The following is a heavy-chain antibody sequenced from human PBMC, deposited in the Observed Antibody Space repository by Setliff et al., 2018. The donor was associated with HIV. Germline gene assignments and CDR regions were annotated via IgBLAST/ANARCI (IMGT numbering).Heavy chain of an antibody. CDR1: GFIFSSYA. J-gene: IGHJ4*02. CDR2: ISGSGGST. V-gene: IGHV3-23*01. Sequence: GGSLRLSCAASGFIFSSYAMSWVRQAPGKGLEWVSAISGSGGSTFYADSMEGRFTVSRDNSKNTVYLQMNSLRAEDTAVYYCAKEGVAGSTRFDYWGQGALVTVSS. CDR3: AKEGVAGSTRFDY. D-gene: IGHD1-26*01.